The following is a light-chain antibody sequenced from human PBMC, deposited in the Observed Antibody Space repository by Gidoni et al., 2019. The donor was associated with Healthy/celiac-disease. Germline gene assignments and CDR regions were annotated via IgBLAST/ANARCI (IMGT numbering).Light chain of an antibody. Sequence: QSALTQPASVSGSPGQSITISCPGTSSNVGGYNYVSLYQQHPGKAPKLMIYDVSNRPLGVSNLFPGSKSGNTASLTISGLQAEDEADYYCSSYTSSSTLVVFGGGTKLTVL. CDR2: DVS. V-gene: IGLV2-14*01. J-gene: IGLJ2*01. CDR1: SSNVGGYNY. CDR3: SSYTSSSTLVV.